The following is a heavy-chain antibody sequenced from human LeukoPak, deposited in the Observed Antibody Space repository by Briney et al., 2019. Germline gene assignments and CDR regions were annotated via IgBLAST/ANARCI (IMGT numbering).Heavy chain of an antibody. CDR1: GFTFSSYG. CDR3: ARAVVAVAGSFDY. CDR2: IRHDGSNK. D-gene: IGHD6-19*01. J-gene: IGHJ4*02. Sequence: PGGSLRLSCAASGFTFSSYGMHWVRQAPGKGLEWVAFIRHDGSNKYYADSVKGRFTISRDNAKNSLYLQMNSLRAEDTAVYYCARAVVAVAGSFDYWGQGTLVTVSS. V-gene: IGHV3-30*02.